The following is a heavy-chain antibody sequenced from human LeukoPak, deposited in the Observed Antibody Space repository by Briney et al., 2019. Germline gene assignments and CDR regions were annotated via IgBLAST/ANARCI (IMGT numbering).Heavy chain of an antibody. J-gene: IGHJ4*02. CDR2: IYTSGST. V-gene: IGHV4-4*07. CDR3: ARDLSGYGSGSYPFDY. Sequence: KTSETLSLTCTVSGGSISSYYWSWIRQPAGKGLEWIGRIYTSGSTNYNPSLKSRVTMSVDTSKNQFSLKLSSMTAADTAVYYCARDLSGYGSGSYPFDYWGQGTLVTVSS. D-gene: IGHD3-10*01. CDR1: GGSISSYY.